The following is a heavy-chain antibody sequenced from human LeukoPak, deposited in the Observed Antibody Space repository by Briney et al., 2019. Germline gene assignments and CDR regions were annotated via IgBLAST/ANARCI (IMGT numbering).Heavy chain of an antibody. V-gene: IGHV3-11*04. CDR1: GGSFSGYY. J-gene: IGHJ4*02. CDR3: ARDRDDYGSGSYGY. CDR2: ISSSGSTI. D-gene: IGHD3-10*01. Sequence: LSLTCAVYGGSFSGYYWSWIRQPPGKGLEWVSYISSSGSTIYYADSVKGRFTISRDNAKNSLYLQMNSLRAEDTAVYYCARDRDDYGSGSYGYWGQGTLVTVSS.